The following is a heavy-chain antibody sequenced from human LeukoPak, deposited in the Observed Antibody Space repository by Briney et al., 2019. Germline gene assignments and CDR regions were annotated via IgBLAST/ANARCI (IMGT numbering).Heavy chain of an antibody. CDR1: GFTFSGSS. CDR2: IRNKANSYAT. Sequence: GGSLRLSCAASGFTFSGSSMHWVRQASGKGLEWVGRIRNKANSYATTYAASVKGRFTISRDDSKNTAYLQMNSLRAEDTAVYYCARVGGLRRLDYWGQGTLVTVSS. V-gene: IGHV3-73*01. D-gene: IGHD3-10*01. CDR3: ARVGGLRRLDY. J-gene: IGHJ4*02.